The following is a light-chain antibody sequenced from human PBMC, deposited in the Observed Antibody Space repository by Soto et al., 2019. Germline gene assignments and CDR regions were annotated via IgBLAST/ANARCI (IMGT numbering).Light chain of an antibody. J-gene: IGKJ4*01. CDR3: QQYGSSPLT. Sequence: IVLTQSPGTLSLSPGDRATLSCSASQSVSSSYLAWYQQKPGQAPGLLIYGASSRATGIPDRFSGSGSGTDFTLTISRLEPEDFAVYYCQQYGSSPLTFGGGTKVEIK. CDR1: QSVSSSY. V-gene: IGKV3-20*01. CDR2: GAS.